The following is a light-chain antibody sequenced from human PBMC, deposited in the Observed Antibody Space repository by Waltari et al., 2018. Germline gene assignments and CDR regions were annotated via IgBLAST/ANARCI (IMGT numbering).Light chain of an antibody. CDR1: SSAVGSYNL. Sequence: QSALTQPASVSGSPGQSITVSCTGTSSAVGSYNLVSWYQHQPPKAPKLMVYEISKRPSGGSNRFSGSKSGNTASLTISGLQPEDEADYYCCSYAGANTYVFGSGTKVTVL. V-gene: IGLV2-23*02. J-gene: IGLJ1*01. CDR2: EIS. CDR3: CSYAGANTYV.